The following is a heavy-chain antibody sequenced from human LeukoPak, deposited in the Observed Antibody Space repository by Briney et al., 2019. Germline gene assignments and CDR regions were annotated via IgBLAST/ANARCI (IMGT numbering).Heavy chain of an antibody. J-gene: IGHJ6*04. V-gene: IGHV3-21*01. D-gene: IGHD2-15*01. CDR2: ISSSSSYI. Sequence: GGPVRHSCAASGFTFSSYSMNWVRQAPGKGLEWVSSISSSSSYIYYADSVKGRFTISRDNAKNSLYLQMNSLRAEDTAVYYCARDQVVVVVAATYYYYGIEICGEGGKVTVSS. CDR1: GFTFSSYS. CDR3: ARDQVVVVVAATYYYYGIEI.